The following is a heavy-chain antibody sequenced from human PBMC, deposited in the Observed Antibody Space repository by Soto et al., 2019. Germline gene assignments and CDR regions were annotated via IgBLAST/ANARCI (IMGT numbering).Heavy chain of an antibody. V-gene: IGHV4-39*01. CDR3: ARHPSDFWFDP. D-gene: IGHD2-21*02. Sequence: QLQLQESGPGLVKPSETLSLTCSVSGGSISSSSYFWGWIRQPPGKGLEWIGSIYYSGSTYYNPSPKSRVPVSVDTSKNQFSRKLSSVTAADTAVYYCARHPSDFWFDPWGQGTLVTVSS. J-gene: IGHJ5*02. CDR1: GGSISSSSYF. CDR2: IYYSGST.